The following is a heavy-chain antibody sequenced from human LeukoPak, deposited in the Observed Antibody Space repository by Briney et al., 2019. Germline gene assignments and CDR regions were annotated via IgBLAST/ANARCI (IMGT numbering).Heavy chain of an antibody. Sequence: GGSLRLSCAASGFTFSNAWMSWVRQAPGKGLEWVGRIKSKTDGGTTDYAAPVKGRFTIARDDSKNTAYLQMNSLKTEVPAVYYCTRSPDFDCWGQGTLVTVSS. J-gene: IGHJ4*02. CDR1: GFTFSNAW. CDR3: TRSPDFDC. CDR2: IKSKTDGGTT. V-gene: IGHV3-15*01.